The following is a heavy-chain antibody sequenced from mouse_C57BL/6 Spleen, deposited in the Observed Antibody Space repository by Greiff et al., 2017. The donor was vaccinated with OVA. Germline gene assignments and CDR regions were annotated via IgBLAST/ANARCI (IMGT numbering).Heavy chain of an antibody. CDR3: ARNRKGYDAGYYFDY. V-gene: IGHV2-9-1*01. D-gene: IGHD2-2*01. CDR2: IWTGGGT. CDR1: GFSLTSYA. Sequence: VQLQQSGPGLVAPSQSLSITCTVSGFSLTSYAISWVRQPPGKGLEWLGVIWTGGGTNYNSALKSRLSISKDNSKSQVFLKMNSLQTDDTARYYCARNRKGYDAGYYFDYWGQGTTLTVSS. J-gene: IGHJ2*01.